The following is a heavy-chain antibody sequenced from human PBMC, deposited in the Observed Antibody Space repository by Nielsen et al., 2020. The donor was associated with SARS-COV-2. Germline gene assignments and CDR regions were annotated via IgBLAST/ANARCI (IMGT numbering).Heavy chain of an antibody. CDR3: AREASGYDHYKYGMDV. V-gene: IGHV4-31*03. CDR1: GASISSGGYF. D-gene: IGHD5-12*01. Sequence: TLSLTCTISGASISSGGYFWSWIRQHPGKGLEWIGYIYFTGRTSYNPSLKSRVAMSVDTSKNQFSLDLKSVTAADTAVYYCAREASGYDHYKYGMDVWGLGATVTVSS. CDR2: IYFTGRT. J-gene: IGHJ6*02.